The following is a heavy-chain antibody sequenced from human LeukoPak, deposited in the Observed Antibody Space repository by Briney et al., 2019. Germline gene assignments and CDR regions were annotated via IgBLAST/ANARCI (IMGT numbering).Heavy chain of an antibody. CDR3: ARDLKHIVVVTAISWFDP. J-gene: IGHJ5*02. D-gene: IGHD2-21*02. CDR2: INPSGGST. CDR1: GGTFTSYA. Sequence: ASVKVSCKTSGGTFTSYAITWVRQAPGQGLEWMGIINPSGGSTSYAQKFQGRVTMTRDTSTSTVYMELSSLRSEDTAVYYCARDLKHIVVVTAISWFDPWGQGTLVTVSS. V-gene: IGHV1-46*01.